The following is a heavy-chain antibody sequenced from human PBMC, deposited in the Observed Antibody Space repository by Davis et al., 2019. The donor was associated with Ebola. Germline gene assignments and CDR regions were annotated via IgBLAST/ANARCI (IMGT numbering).Heavy chain of an antibody. J-gene: IGHJ4*02. V-gene: IGHV3-73*01. D-gene: IGHD3-10*01. Sequence: PGGSLRLSCAASGFTFSGSAMHWVRQASGKGLEWVGRIRSKANSYATAYAASVKGRFTISRDDSKNTAYLQMNSLKTEDTAVYYCAKDRAVLIWAEEAYWGQGTLVTVSS. CDR1: GFTFSGSA. CDR3: AKDRAVLIWAEEAY. CDR2: IRSKANSYAT.